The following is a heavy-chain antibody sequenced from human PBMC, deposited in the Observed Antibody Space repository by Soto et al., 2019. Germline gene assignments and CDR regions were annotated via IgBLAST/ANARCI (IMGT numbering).Heavy chain of an antibody. CDR2: ISGSGAST. D-gene: IGHD3-22*01. CDR3: AKTPVVITVITSFDH. V-gene: IGHV3-23*01. CDR1: GFTFNKYA. J-gene: IGHJ4*02. Sequence: PGGSLRLSCAASGFTFNKYALAWVRQAPGKGLEWVSAISGSGASTYDADSVKGRFTISRDNSNNTLYLQMNSLRAEDTAVYYCAKTPVVITVITSFDHWGQGTPVTVSS.